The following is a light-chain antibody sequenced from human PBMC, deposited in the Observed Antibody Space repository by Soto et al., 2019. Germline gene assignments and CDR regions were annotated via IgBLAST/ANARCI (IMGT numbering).Light chain of an antibody. Sequence: DLVMTQSPDSLALSVGERATISCKSSQTVLYNSNNKIYLAWYQQKPGQPPKLLIYWASTRESGVPDRCSGSGSWTDFTRTISSLQAEDVAVYYCQQYYSAPYTFGQGTKLEIK. CDR1: QTVLYNSNNKIY. CDR2: WAS. J-gene: IGKJ2*01. V-gene: IGKV4-1*01. CDR3: QQYYSAPYT.